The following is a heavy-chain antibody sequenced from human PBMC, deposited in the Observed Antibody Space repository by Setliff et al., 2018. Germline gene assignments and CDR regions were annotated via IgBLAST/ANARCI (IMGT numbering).Heavy chain of an antibody. J-gene: IGHJ4*02. CDR1: GGPTIGCY. V-gene: IGHV4-59*08. D-gene: IGHD1-26*01. CDR3: ARGLHSGTYWGTRPLGLDY. Sequence: SETLSLTCAVSGGPTIGCYWTWIRQAPGKGLEWIGYIHPWGGSSESTNYSPSLKSRITISLGKSKSQFSLKLTSVTVADTAVYYCARGLHSGTYWGTRPLGLDYWGQGSLVTVSS. CDR2: IHPWGGSSEST.